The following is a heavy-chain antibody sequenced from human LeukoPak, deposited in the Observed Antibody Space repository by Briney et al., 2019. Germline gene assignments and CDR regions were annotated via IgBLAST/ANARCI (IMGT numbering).Heavy chain of an antibody. Sequence: GGSLRLSCAASGFTFSSYSMNWVRQAPGKGLEWVSSISSSSSYIYYADSVKGRFTISRDNSKNTVYVQMNSLRAEDTAIYYCAKASGYSYGKYFFDSWGQGILVTVSS. CDR1: GFTFSSYS. CDR3: AKASGYSYGKYFFDS. D-gene: IGHD5-18*01. J-gene: IGHJ4*02. V-gene: IGHV3-21*04. CDR2: ISSSSSYI.